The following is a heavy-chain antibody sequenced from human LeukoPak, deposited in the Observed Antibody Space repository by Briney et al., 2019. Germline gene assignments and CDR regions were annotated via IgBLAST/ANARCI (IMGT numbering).Heavy chain of an antibody. Sequence: GGSLRLSCAASGFPFSAYWRLWARQAPGKGLVWVSRITSDGATSYADSVKGRFTISRENDKNTLYLQLNSLRAEDTAVYYCARIDWVTDFWGQGTLVTVSS. CDR2: ITSDGAT. CDR1: GFPFSAYW. V-gene: IGHV3-74*01. D-gene: IGHD2-21*01. CDR3: ARIDWVTDF. J-gene: IGHJ4*02.